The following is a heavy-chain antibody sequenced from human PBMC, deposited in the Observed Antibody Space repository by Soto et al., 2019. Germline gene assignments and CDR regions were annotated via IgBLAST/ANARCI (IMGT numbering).Heavy chain of an antibody. CDR2: IDGSGGST. CDR1: GFTFSSYA. J-gene: IGHJ3*02. V-gene: IGHV3-23*01. CDR3: AKRRGDGALDI. Sequence: GGSLRLSCAASGFTFSSYAMNWVRQAPGKGLEWVSFIDGSGGSTYYADSVKGRFTISRDNPKNTLYLQMSSLRAEDTAVYYCAKRRGDGALDIRGQGTMVTVSS. D-gene: IGHD3-16*01.